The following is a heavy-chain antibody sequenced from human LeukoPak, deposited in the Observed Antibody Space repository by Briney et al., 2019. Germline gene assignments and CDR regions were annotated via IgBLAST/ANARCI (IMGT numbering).Heavy chain of an antibody. CDR1: AFTFSSSW. D-gene: IGHD6-19*01. J-gene: IGHJ4*02. CDR3: ARDHSSGWYSDYFDY. Sequence: PGGSLRLSCAASAFTFSSSWMHWVRQVPEKGLLWVSRINSDGSTSRYADSVKGRFTISRDNAKNTLYLQMNSLRAEDTAVYYCARDHSSGWYSDYFDYWGQGTLVTISS. V-gene: IGHV3-74*01. CDR2: INSDGSTS.